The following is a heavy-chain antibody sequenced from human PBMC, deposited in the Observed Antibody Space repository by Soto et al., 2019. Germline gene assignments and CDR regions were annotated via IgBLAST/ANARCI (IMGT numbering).Heavy chain of an antibody. D-gene: IGHD6-6*01. CDR3: ASKYSSSSPVYYGMDV. V-gene: IGHV4-34*01. CDR1: GGSFSGYY. Sequence: QVQLQQWSAGLLKPSETLSLTCAVYGGSFSGYYWSWIRQPPGKGLEWIGEINHSGSTNYNPSLKSRVTISVDTSKNQFSLKLSSVTAADTAVYYCASKYSSSSPVYYGMDVWGQGTTVTVSS. CDR2: INHSGST. J-gene: IGHJ6*02.